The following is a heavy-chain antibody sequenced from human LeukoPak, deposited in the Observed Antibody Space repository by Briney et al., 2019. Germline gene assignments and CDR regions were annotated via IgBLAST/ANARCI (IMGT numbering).Heavy chain of an antibody. CDR3: ARDEYYYDSSGYYFPGGLHY. V-gene: IGHV3-48*01. Sequence: PGGSLRLSCAASGFTFSSYSMNWVRQAPGKGLEWVSYISSRSRTIYYADSVKGRFTISRDNAKNSLYLQMNSLTAEDTAVYYCARDEYYYDSSGYYFPGGLHYWGQGTLVTVSS. J-gene: IGHJ4*02. CDR1: GFTFSSYS. D-gene: IGHD3-22*01. CDR2: ISSRSRTI.